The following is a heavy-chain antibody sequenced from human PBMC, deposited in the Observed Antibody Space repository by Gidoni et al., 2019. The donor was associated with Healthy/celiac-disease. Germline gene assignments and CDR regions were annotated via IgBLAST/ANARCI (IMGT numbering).Heavy chain of an antibody. Sequence: EVQLLESGGGLVQPGVSLRLSCAASGFTFSSDDMTWVRQAPAQGMGWGSAISGSEGRTYYADSVKGRFTISRDNSKNTLYLQMNSLRAEDTAVYYCAKDGLGTYYKSSLDYWGQGTLVTVSS. V-gene: IGHV3-23*01. CDR1: GFTFSSDD. CDR2: ISGSEGRT. CDR3: AKDGLGTYYKSSLDY. J-gene: IGHJ4*02. D-gene: IGHD1-26*01.